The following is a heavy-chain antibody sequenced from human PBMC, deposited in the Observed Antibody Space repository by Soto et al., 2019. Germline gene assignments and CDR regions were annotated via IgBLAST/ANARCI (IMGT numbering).Heavy chain of an antibody. Sequence: EVQLVESGGGLVKPGGSLRLSCEASGFTFSNAWMSWVRQAPGKGLEWVGGIKSKTDGGTTDYDAPVKGRFTISRDDSKITLYLQMNSLKTEDTAVYYCTTDDLGYSSCWYGSNFDYWGQGSLVAVSS. CDR1: GFTFSNAW. V-gene: IGHV3-15*01. D-gene: IGHD6-19*01. J-gene: IGHJ4*02. CDR3: TTDDLGYSSCWYGSNFDY. CDR2: IKSKTDGGTT.